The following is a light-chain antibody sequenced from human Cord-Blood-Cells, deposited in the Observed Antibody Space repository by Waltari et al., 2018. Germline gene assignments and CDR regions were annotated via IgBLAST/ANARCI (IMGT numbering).Light chain of an antibody. V-gene: IGKV2-28*01. CDR3: MQALQTPYT. CDR1: QSLLHSNGYNY. J-gene: IGKJ2*01. CDR2: LCS. Sequence: DIEMTQSPLSLPVPPGEPASIPCRSSQSLLHSNGYNYFDWYLQKPGQSPQLLIYLCSNRASGVPDRFSGGGSGTDFTLKISRVEAEDVGVYYCMQALQTPYTFGQGTKLEIK.